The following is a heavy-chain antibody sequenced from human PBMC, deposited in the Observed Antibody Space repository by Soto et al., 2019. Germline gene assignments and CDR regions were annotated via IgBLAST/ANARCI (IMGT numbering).Heavy chain of an antibody. V-gene: IGHV4-4*01. CDR1: GVTLKTHEW. D-gene: IGHD2-21*01. Sequence: SETLPLTCALSGVTLKTHEWWAWVCQPQGKRPEWIGQISPNDLKNYHPFLQTRLSFSISRDRSRLQFSLSLRSLTATDTAVDCGARRTSSGAIADWGQEKMVSVAS. CDR3: ARRTSSGAIAD. CDR2: ISPNDLK. J-gene: IGHJ4*02.